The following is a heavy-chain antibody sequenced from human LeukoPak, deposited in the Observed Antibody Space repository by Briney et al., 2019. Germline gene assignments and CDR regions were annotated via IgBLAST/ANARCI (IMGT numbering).Heavy chain of an antibody. CDR3: ARAADSSGYYFSWTGFDY. D-gene: IGHD3-22*01. CDR2: IKQDGSEK. J-gene: IGHJ4*02. CDR1: GFTFSIYW. V-gene: IGHV3-7*01. Sequence: GGSLRLSCAASGFTFSIYWMSWVRQAPGKGLEWVANIKQDGSEKYYVDSVKGRFTISRDNAKNSLYLQMNSLRAEDTAVYYCARAADSSGYYFSWTGFDYWGQGTLVTVSS.